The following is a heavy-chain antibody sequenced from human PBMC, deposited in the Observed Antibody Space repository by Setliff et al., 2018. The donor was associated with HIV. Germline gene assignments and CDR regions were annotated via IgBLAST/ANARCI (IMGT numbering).Heavy chain of an antibody. Sequence: SETLSLTSTVSGGSISSYYWSWIRQPPGKGLEWIGYIYYSGSTNYNPSLKSRVTISVDTSKNQFSLKLSSVTAADTAVYYCARSVRGYDYYYYYYMDVWGKGTTVTVSS. CDR3: ARSVRGYDYYYYYYMDV. D-gene: IGHD5-12*01. V-gene: IGHV4-59*01. CDR1: GGSISSYY. J-gene: IGHJ6*03. CDR2: IYYSGST.